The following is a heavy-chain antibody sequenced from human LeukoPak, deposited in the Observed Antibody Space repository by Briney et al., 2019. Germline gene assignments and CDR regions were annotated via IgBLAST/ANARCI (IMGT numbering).Heavy chain of an antibody. V-gene: IGHV4-59*13. Sequence: PSETLSLTCTVSGTSISTYYWSWIRQPPGKGLECVGYLYYSGSTSYNPSLKSRVTISVDTSKNQFSLKLSSVTAADTAVYYCARALRKTAMGQFDYWGQGTLVTVSS. CDR2: LYYSGST. CDR1: GTSISTYY. J-gene: IGHJ4*02. D-gene: IGHD5-18*01. CDR3: ARALRKTAMGQFDY.